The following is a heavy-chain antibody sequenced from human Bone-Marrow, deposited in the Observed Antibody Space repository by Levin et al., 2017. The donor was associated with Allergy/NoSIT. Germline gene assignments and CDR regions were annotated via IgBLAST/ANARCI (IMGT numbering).Heavy chain of an antibody. V-gene: IGHV3-33*01. J-gene: IGHJ4*02. CDR2: IWNDRNNK. Sequence: PGESLKISCAASGFTFSSYGMHWVRQAPGKGLEWLAVIWNDRNNKYYADSVKGRFTISRDNSKNTLYLQMTSLRVEDTAVYYCARVDGWAATGIGGNYFDYWGQGTLVTVSS. CDR1: GFTFSSYG. CDR3: ARVDGWAATGIGGNYFDY. D-gene: IGHD6-13*01.